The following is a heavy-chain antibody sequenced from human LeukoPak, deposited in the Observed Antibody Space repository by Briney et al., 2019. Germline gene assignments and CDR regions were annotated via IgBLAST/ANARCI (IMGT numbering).Heavy chain of an antibody. CDR1: GYTFTSYD. CDR2: MNPNSGNT. D-gene: IGHD3-9*01. V-gene: IGHV1-8*01. CDR3: ARSRPVIRYFDWLPKDYYMDV. J-gene: IGHJ6*03. Sequence: VASVKVSCKASGYTFTSYDINWVRQATGQGLEWMGWMNPNSGNTGYAQKFQGRVTMTRNTSISTAYMELSSLRSEDTAVYYCARSRPVIRYFDWLPKDYYMDVWGKGTTVTVSS.